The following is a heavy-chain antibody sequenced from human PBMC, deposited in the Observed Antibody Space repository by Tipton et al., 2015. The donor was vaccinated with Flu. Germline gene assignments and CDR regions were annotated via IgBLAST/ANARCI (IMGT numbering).Heavy chain of an antibody. Sequence: QLVQSGAEVKKPGESLKISCKGSGNSFTSYWIGWVRQMPGKGLEWMGIIYPGDSDTRYSPSFQGQVTISADKSISTAYLQWSSLKASNPPMFYCAKKQERYNLNDNFYFLYGLGVWGPGSPFPLS. CDR2: IYPGDSDT. D-gene: IGHD1-1*01. J-gene: IGHJ6*02. CDR1: GNSFTSYW. V-gene: IGHV5-51*01. CDR3: AKKQERYNLNDNFYFLYGLGV.